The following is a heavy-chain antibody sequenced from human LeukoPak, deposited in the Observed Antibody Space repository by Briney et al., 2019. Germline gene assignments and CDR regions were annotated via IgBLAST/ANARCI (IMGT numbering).Heavy chain of an antibody. D-gene: IGHD3-16*01. CDR2: ISGSGGST. Sequence: QPGGSLRLSCAASGFTFSSYAMSWVRQAPGKGLEWVSAISGSGGSTYYADSVKGRFTISRDNSKNTLYLQMNSLRAEDKAVYYCAKGLNDYVWGSPLEWGQGTLVTVSS. CDR3: AKGLNDYVWGSPLE. J-gene: IGHJ4*02. V-gene: IGHV3-23*01. CDR1: GFTFSSYA.